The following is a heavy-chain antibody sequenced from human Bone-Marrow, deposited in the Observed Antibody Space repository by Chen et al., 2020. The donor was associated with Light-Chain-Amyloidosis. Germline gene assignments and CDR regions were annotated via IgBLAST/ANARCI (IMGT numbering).Heavy chain of an antibody. CDR2: IKSKTDGATT. D-gene: IGHD2-8*02. CDR1: GFTFNNAW. J-gene: IGHJ6*03. CDR3: ATGTPGGYYQYYYMDV. V-gene: IGHV3-15*01. Sequence: EVQLVESGGGLINPGGSLRLSCAASGFTFNNAWMSWVRQAPGKGLEWVGRIKSKTDGATTDYAAPVKGRFTISRDDSTDTLYLQMDSLKTEDTAVYYCATGTPGGYYQYYYMDVWGQGTTVIVSS.